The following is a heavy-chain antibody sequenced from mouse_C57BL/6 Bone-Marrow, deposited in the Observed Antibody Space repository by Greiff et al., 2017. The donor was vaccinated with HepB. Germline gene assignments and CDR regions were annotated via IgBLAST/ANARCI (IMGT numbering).Heavy chain of an antibody. CDR2: FYPGSGSI. CDR3: ARHEGAYYGYEYYAMDY. CDR1: GYTFTEYT. V-gene: IGHV1-62-2*01. J-gene: IGHJ4*01. Sequence: VQLQESGAELVKPGASVKLSCKASGYTFTEYTIHWVKQRSGQGLEWIGWFYPGSGSIKYNEKFKDKATLTADKSSSTVYMELSRLTSEDSAVYFCARHEGAYYGYEYYAMDYWGQGTSVTVSS. D-gene: IGHD2-9*01.